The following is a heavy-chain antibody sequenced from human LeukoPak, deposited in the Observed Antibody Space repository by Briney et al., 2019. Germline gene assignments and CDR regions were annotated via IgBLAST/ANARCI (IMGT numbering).Heavy chain of an antibody. J-gene: IGHJ6*02. CDR1: GFTISSNY. D-gene: IGHD1-26*01. Sequence: GGSLRLSCAASGFTISSNYMSWVRQAPGKGLEWVSVIYSGGSTYYADSVKGRFTISRDNSKNTLYLQMNSLRAEDTAVYYCATRPTGATTSYGMDVWGQGTTVTVSS. CDR3: ATRPTGATTSYGMDV. V-gene: IGHV3-53*01. CDR2: IYSGGST.